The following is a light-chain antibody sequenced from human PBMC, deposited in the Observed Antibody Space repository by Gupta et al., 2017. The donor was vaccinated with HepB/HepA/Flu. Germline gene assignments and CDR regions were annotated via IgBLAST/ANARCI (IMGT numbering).Light chain of an antibody. CDR1: QYVSSN. J-gene: IGKJ2*01. CDR3: QQYNNGPPYT. CDR2: DAS. V-gene: IGKV3-15*01. Sequence: EIVMTQSPATLSVSPGERATLSCRASQYVSSNLAWYQQKRGQAPRLLIYDASTRATTIPTRFSGSGSGTEFTLTISSLQSEDFALYYCQQYNNGPPYTFGQGTKLEIK.